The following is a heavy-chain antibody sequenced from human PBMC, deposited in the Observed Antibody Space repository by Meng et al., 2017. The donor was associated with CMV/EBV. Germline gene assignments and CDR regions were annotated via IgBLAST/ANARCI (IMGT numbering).Heavy chain of an antibody. CDR2: IYHSGST. CDR1: GYSISSGYY. V-gene: IGHV4-38-2*02. D-gene: IGHD2-15*01. J-gene: IGHJ6*02. Sequence: SETLSLTCTVSGYSISSGYYWGWIRQPPGKGLEWIGRIYHSGSTYYNPSLKSRVTISVDTSKNQFSLKLSSVTAADTAVYYCARDGGAWGELYYYGMDVWGQGTTVTVSS. CDR3: ARDGGAWGELYYYGMDV.